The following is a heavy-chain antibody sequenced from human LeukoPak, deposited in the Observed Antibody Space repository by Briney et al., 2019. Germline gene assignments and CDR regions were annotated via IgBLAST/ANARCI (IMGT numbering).Heavy chain of an antibody. J-gene: IGHJ6*03. Sequence: GGSLRLSCEASGFTFNTYAMHWVRQPPGKGLEWVALISYDGSDKIYTDSVKGRFTISRDNSESTLYLQMDSLRGDDAAVYYCAKRGMSWDPYYYYYMDVWGKGTTVTVSS. CDR3: AKRGMSWDPYYYYYMDV. D-gene: IGHD1-26*01. CDR2: ISYDGSDK. V-gene: IGHV3-30*18. CDR1: GFTFNTYA.